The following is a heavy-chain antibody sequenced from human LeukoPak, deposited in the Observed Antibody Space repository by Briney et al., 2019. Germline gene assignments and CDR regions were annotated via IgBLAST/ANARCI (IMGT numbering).Heavy chain of an antibody. Sequence: SETLSLTCAVYGGSFSGYYWSWIRQPPGKGLEWIGEINHSGSTNYNPSLKSRVTISVDTSKNQFSLKLSSVTAADTAVYYCARGDDSSGYVGDYWGQGTLVTVSS. CDR2: INHSGST. J-gene: IGHJ4*02. V-gene: IGHV4-34*01. CDR3: ARGDDSSGYVGDY. D-gene: IGHD3-22*01. CDR1: GGSFSGYY.